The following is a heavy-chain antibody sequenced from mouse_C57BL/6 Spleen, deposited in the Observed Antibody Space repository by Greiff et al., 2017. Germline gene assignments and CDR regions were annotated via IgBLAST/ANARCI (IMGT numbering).Heavy chain of an antibody. CDR3: ARFLRYYAMDY. J-gene: IGHJ4*01. CDR2: INPGSGGT. V-gene: IGHV1-54*01. Sequence: QVLLQLSGAELVRPGTSVKVSCKASGHVFTHYLIEWVKQRPGQALECIGVINPGSGGTNYNEKFKGKATLTADKSSSTAYKQLSSLTSEDSAVYFCARFLRYYAMDYWGQGTSVTVSS. CDR1: GHVFTHYL.